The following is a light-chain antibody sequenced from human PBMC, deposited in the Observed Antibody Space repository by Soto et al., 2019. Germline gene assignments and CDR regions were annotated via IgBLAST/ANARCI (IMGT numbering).Light chain of an antibody. CDR3: QQLNAYPLT. Sequence: DIQLTQSPSFLSASVGDRVTITCRASQGTSSYLAWFQQKPGRAPKLLIYGASTLQSGVPARFSGSGSGTDFTLTIRNLQPEDFATYYCQQLNAYPLTFGQGTKVDI. CDR1: QGTSSY. J-gene: IGKJ1*01. V-gene: IGKV1-9*01. CDR2: GAS.